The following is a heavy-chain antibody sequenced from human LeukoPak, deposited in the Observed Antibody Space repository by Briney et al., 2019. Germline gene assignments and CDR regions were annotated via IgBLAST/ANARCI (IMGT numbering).Heavy chain of an antibody. CDR2: ISAYNGNT. CDR1: GYTFTSYG. CDR3: AIEALGYCSSTSCYVWFDP. Sequence: GASVTVSCTASGYTFTSYGISWVRQAPGQGLEWMGWISAYNGNTNYAQKLQGRVTMTTDTSTSTAYMELRSLRSDDTAVYYCAIEALGYCSSTSCYVWFDPWGQGTLVTVSS. J-gene: IGHJ5*02. D-gene: IGHD2-2*01. V-gene: IGHV1-18*04.